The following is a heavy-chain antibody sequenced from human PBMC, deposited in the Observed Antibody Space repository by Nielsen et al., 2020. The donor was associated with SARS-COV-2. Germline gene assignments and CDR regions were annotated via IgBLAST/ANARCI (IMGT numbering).Heavy chain of an antibody. V-gene: IGHV4-39*01. CDR2: IYYSGST. CDR3: ARAPWWSSSWSPLDY. J-gene: IGHJ4*02. D-gene: IGHD6-13*01. CDR1: GGSISSSSYY. Sequence: SETLSLTCTVSGGSISSSSYYWGWIRQPPGKGLEWIGSIYYSGSTYYNPSLKCRVTISVDTSKNQFSLKLSSVTAADTAVYYCARAPWWSSSWSPLDYWGQGTLVTVSS.